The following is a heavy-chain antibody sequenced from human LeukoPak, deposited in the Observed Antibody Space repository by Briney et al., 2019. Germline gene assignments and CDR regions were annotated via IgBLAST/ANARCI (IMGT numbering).Heavy chain of an antibody. D-gene: IGHD1-1*01. Sequence: SQTLSLTCTVSGGSISSGSYYWSWVRQPAGKGLEWIGRIYTSGSTNYNPSLKSRVTISVDTSKNQFSLKLSSVTAADTAVYYCARDGSTQFDYWGQGTLVTVSS. CDR3: ARDGSTQFDY. V-gene: IGHV4-61*02. J-gene: IGHJ4*02. CDR1: GGSISSGSYY. CDR2: IYTSGST.